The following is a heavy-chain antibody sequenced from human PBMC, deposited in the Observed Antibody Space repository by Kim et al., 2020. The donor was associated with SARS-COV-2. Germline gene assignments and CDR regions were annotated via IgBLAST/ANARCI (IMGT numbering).Heavy chain of an antibody. D-gene: IGHD3-10*01. Sequence: ADSLKGRFAISRDNSKNTLYLQMNGLRAEDTAIYYCAKGSSGSRPYYFDYWGQGTLVTVSS. J-gene: IGHJ4*02. CDR3: AKGSSGSRPYYFDY. V-gene: IGHV3-23*01.